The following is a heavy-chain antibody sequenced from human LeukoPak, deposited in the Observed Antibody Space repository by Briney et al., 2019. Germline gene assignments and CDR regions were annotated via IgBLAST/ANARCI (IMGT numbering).Heavy chain of an antibody. Sequence: PGESLRLSCTASGFTFSSYWMHWVRQVPGKGLVWVSRINSAGISTNYADSVKGRFTISRDSAKNTLYLQMNSLRAEDTAIYYCARDIAAAVDYWGQGTLVTVSS. CDR2: INSAGIST. CDR1: GFTFSSYW. D-gene: IGHD6-13*01. V-gene: IGHV3-74*01. CDR3: ARDIAAAVDY. J-gene: IGHJ4*02.